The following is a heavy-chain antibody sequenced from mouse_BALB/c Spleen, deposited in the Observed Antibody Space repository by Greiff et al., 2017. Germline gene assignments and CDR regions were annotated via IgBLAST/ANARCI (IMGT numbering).Heavy chain of an antibody. CDR1: GFTFSSYA. CDR2: ISSGGSYT. CDR3: ARHIRDYAMDY. J-gene: IGHJ4*01. V-gene: IGHV5-9-3*01. Sequence: EVKLVESGGGLVRPGGSLKLSCAASGFTFSSYAMSWVRQTPEKRLEWVATISSGGSYTYYPDSVKGRFTISRDNAKNTLYLQMSSLRSEDTAMYYCARHIRDYAMDYWGQGTSVTVSS.